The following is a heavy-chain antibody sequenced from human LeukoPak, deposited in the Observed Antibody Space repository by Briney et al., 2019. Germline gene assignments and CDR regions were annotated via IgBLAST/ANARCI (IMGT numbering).Heavy chain of an antibody. Sequence: KPSETLSLTCTVSGGSISSYYWSWIRQPPGKGLEWIGSIYYSGSTYYNPSLKSRVTISVDTSKNQFSLKLSSVTAADTAVYYCARHLWLNYYYGMDVWGQGTTVTVSS. CDR3: ARHLWLNYYYGMDV. J-gene: IGHJ6*02. V-gene: IGHV4-39*01. D-gene: IGHD5-18*01. CDR1: GGSISSYY. CDR2: IYYSGST.